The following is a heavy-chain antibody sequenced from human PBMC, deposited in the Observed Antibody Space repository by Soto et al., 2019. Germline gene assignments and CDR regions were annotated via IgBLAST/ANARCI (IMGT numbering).Heavy chain of an antibody. CDR1: GYTFTSYG. CDR3: ARDGRSYSSGWFTRFDP. Sequence: QVQLVQSGAEVKKPGASVKVSCKASGYTFTSYGISWVRQAPGQGLEWMGWISAYNGNTNYAQKLQGRVTMTTDTSMSTAYMELRSLRSDDTAVYYCARDGRSYSSGWFTRFDPWGQGTLVTVSS. CDR2: ISAYNGNT. V-gene: IGHV1-18*01. J-gene: IGHJ5*02. D-gene: IGHD6-19*01.